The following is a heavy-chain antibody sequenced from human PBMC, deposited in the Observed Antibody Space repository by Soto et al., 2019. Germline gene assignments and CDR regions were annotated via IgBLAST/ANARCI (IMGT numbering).Heavy chain of an antibody. D-gene: IGHD4-17*01. Sequence: QITLKESGPTLVRPAQTLTLTCDFSGFSLSTYHMGVAWIRQPPGKALEWLALLYWDDDKRYSPSLKDRLAISKYTSNNQVVLTITNIDPGDSATYFCAHAGDYDLLTFDHWGPGTLVTVSS. J-gene: IGHJ4*01. CDR3: AHAGDYDLLTFDH. CDR1: GFSLSTYHMG. CDR2: LYWDDDK. V-gene: IGHV2-5*02.